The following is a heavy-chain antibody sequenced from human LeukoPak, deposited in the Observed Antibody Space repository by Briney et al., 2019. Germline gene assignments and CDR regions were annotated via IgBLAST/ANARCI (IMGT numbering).Heavy chain of an antibody. D-gene: IGHD3-3*02. Sequence: SETLSLTCAVSGASISSYYWSWIRQPPGKGLEWIGYIHYSGLTNYNPSLKSRVTISVDTSKNQFSLKLNSVTAADTAVYFCARGGAGIAFSPWGQGAVVTVS. V-gene: IGHV4-59*01. CDR3: ARGGAGIAFSP. CDR2: IHYSGLT. CDR1: GASISSYY. J-gene: IGHJ3*01.